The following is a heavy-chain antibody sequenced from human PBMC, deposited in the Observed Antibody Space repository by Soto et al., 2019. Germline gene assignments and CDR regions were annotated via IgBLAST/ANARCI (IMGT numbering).Heavy chain of an antibody. D-gene: IGHD6-19*01. CDR1: GFTFSSYA. Sequence: GGSLRLSCAASGFTFSSYAVSWVRQAPGKGLEWVSAISGSGGSTYYADSVKGRLTISRDNSKNKLYLQMNSLRAEDTAVYYCAKDRIAVAGTASNLWGQGTLVTVSS. J-gene: IGHJ4*02. CDR2: ISGSGGST. V-gene: IGHV3-23*01. CDR3: AKDRIAVAGTASNL.